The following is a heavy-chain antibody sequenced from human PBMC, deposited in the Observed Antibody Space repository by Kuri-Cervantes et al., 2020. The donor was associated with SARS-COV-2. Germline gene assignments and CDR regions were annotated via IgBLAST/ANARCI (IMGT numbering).Heavy chain of an antibody. D-gene: IGHD3-10*01. CDR3: AHIVPKTMEFDY. V-gene: IGHV4-34*01. Sequence: GSLRLSCAVYGGSFSGYQWSWIRQTPGMGLEWIGQINDSGATKYNPSLKSRVTISVDTSKNQFSLKLSSVTAADTAVYYCAHIVPKTMEFDYWGQGTLVTVSS. J-gene: IGHJ4*02. CDR1: GGSFSGYQ. CDR2: INDSGAT.